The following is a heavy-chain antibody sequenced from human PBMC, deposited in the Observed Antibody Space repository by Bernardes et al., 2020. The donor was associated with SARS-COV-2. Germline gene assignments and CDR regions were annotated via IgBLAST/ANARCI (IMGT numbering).Heavy chain of an antibody. CDR2: FDPEDGET. V-gene: IGHV1-24*01. CDR3: ATDLRFNGYSYGYRAFDI. J-gene: IGHJ3*02. D-gene: IGHD5-18*01. Sequence: ASVKVSCKVSGYTLTELSMHWVRQAPGKGLEWMGGFDPEDGETIYAQKFQGRVTMTEDTSTDTAYMELSSLRSEDTAVYYCATDLRFNGYSYGYRAFDIWGQGTMVTVSS. CDR1: GYTLTELS.